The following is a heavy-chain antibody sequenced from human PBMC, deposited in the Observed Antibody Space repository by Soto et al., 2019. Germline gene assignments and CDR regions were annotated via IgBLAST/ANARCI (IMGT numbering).Heavy chain of an antibody. J-gene: IGHJ4*02. CDR3: ARDFYYISGLSLPFDY. CDR2: ISTSGSTT. Sequence: GGSLRLSCAASGFSLSNYEMNWVRQTPGKGLEWISYISTSGSTTYYADSVKGRFTNSRDNAKKSLYLQMNSLRAEDTAIYYCARDFYYISGLSLPFDYWGQGTLVTVS. V-gene: IGHV3-48*03. CDR1: GFSLSNYE. D-gene: IGHD3-22*01.